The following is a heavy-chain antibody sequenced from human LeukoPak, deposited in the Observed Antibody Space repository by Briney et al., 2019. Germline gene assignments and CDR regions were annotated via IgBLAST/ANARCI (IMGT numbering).Heavy chain of an antibody. CDR3: AKDYRGGFDY. J-gene: IGHJ4*02. CDR2: IRYNGNNQ. Sequence: PGGSLRLSCAASGFTFNNYGMHWVRQAPGKGLEWVAFIRYNGNNQYYADSVKGRFTISRDNSKNTLYLQMNSLRAEDTAVYYCAKDYRGGFDYWGQGTLVTVSS. V-gene: IGHV3-30*02. D-gene: IGHD3-10*01. CDR1: GFTFNNYG.